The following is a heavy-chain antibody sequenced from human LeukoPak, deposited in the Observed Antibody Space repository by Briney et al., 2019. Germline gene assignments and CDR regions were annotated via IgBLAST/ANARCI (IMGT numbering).Heavy chain of an antibody. CDR1: GYSFTSYW. D-gene: IGHD1-26*01. Sequence: GESLQIPCKGSGYSFTSYWIGWVRPLPGKGLEWMGIIYPGDSDTRYSPSFQDQVTTSADKSIRTSYLQWSSRKAADTATYCCARPVGWGLGSGSYPYYFDYWGEGTLVTVSS. CDR3: ARPVGWGLGSGSYPYYFDY. J-gene: IGHJ4*02. V-gene: IGHV5-51*01. CDR2: IYPGDSDT.